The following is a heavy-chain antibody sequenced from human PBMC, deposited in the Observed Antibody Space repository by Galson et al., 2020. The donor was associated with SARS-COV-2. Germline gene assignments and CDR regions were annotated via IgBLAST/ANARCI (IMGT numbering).Heavy chain of an antibody. Sequence: SETLSLTCTVSGGSISSGSYYWSWIRQPPGKGLEWIGRIYTSGSTNYNPSLQSRVTISIDTSKNQFSLELTSVTAADTAVYFCAYGVVAGTGYWGQGILVTVSS. CDR1: GGSISSGSYY. CDR3: AYGVVAGTGY. J-gene: IGHJ4*02. D-gene: IGHD6-19*01. V-gene: IGHV4-61*02. CDR2: IYTSGST.